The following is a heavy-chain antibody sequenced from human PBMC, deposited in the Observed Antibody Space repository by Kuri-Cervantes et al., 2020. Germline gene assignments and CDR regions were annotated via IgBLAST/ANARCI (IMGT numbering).Heavy chain of an antibody. V-gene: IGHV3-7*01. D-gene: IGHD6-19*01. CDR3: AREVGGGWYFGYYYGMDV. J-gene: IGHJ6*02. Sequence: GGSLRLSCAASGFTFSSYWMSWVRQAPGKGLEWVANIKQDGSEKYYVDSVNGRFTISRDNAKNSLYLQMNSLRAEDTAVYYCAREVGGGWYFGYYYGMDVWGQGTTVTVSS. CDR1: GFTFSSYW. CDR2: IKQDGSEK.